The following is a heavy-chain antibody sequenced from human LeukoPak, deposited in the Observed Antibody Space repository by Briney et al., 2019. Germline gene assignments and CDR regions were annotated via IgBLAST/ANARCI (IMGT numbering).Heavy chain of an antibody. V-gene: IGHV3-23*01. CDR3: AKDLLSSSWYRWFDP. Sequence: GGSLRLSCAASGFTFSSYGMHWVRQAPGKGLEWVSAISGSGGSTYYADSVKGRFTISRDNSKNTLYLQMNSLRAEDTAVYYCAKDLLSSSWYRWFDPWGQGTLVTVSS. CDR2: ISGSGGST. CDR1: GFTFSSYG. D-gene: IGHD6-13*01. J-gene: IGHJ5*02.